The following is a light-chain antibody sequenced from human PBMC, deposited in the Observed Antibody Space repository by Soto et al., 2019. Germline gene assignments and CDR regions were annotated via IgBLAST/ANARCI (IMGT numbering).Light chain of an antibody. CDR1: SSDVGAYKY. CDR3: SSYTSSSTLV. Sequence: QSVLTQPVSVSGSPGQSITISCTGTSSDVGAYKYVSWYQQHPGKAPKLMIYEVSNRPSGVSNRFSGSKSGNTASLTISGLQPEDEANYYCSSYTSSSTLVFGGGTKLTVL. J-gene: IGLJ3*02. V-gene: IGLV2-14*01. CDR2: EVS.